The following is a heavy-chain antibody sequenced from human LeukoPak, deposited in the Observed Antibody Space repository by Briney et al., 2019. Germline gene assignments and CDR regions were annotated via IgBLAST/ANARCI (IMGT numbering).Heavy chain of an antibody. CDR1: GYSISSGYY. CDR2: IYHSGST. Sequence: KASETLSLTCAVSGYSISSGYYWGWLRQPPGKGLEWIGSIYHSGSTYYNPSRKNRVTISVDTSKNQFSLKLSSVTAADTAVYYCASVPAAPNDYYYYYMDVWGKGTTVTVSS. J-gene: IGHJ6*03. CDR3: ASVPAAPNDYYYYYMDV. V-gene: IGHV4-38-2*01. D-gene: IGHD2-2*01.